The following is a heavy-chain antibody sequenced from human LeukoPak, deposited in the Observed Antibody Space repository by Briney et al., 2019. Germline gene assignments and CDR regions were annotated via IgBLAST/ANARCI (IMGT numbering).Heavy chain of an antibody. J-gene: IGHJ4*02. CDR2: ISGSGGST. CDR1: GFTFSSYA. Sequence: GGSLRLSCAASGFTFSSYAMSWVRQAPGKGLEWVSTISGSGGSTYYADSVKGRFTISRDNSKNTLYLQMNSLRAEDTAVYYCAKDGGYSYGYFDYWGQGTLVTVSS. D-gene: IGHD5-18*01. V-gene: IGHV3-23*01. CDR3: AKDGGYSYGYFDY.